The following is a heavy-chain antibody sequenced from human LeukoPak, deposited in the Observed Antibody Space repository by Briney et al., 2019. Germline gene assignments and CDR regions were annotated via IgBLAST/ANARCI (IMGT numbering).Heavy chain of an antibody. CDR3: ASSAAAGTGLDY. V-gene: IGHV1-2*02. J-gene: IGHJ4*02. CDR2: INPNSGGT. Sequence: ASVKASCKASGYTFTGYYMHWVRQAPGQGLEWMGWINPNSGGTNYAQKFQGRVTMTRDTSISTAYMELSRLRSDDTAVYYCASSAAAGTGLDYWGQGTLVTVSS. D-gene: IGHD6-13*01. CDR1: GYTFTGYY.